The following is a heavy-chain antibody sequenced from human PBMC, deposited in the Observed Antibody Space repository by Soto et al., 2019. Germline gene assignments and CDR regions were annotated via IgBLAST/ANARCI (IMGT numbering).Heavy chain of an antibody. J-gene: IGHJ4*02. CDR3: AKSPHSSWYYFDY. CDR1: GFTFSSYG. CDR2: ISYDGSNK. D-gene: IGHD6-13*01. Sequence: QVQLVESGGGVVQPGRSLRLSCAASGFTFSSYGMHWVRQAPGKGLEWVAVISYDGSNKYYADSVKGRFTTSRDNSKNTLYLQMNSLRAEDTAVYYCAKSPHSSWYYFDYWGQGTLVTVSS. V-gene: IGHV3-30*18.